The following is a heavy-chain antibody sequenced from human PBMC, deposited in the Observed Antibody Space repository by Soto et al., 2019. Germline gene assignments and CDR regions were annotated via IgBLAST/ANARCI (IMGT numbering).Heavy chain of an antibody. Sequence: QVQLVQSGAEVNKPGSSVKVSCKAPGGTFSSYAISWVRQAPGQGLEWMGGIIPILGTAKYAQKFQGIVTITADESTSTGYMELSSLRSEDTAVYSCARSQGGSSSLDIYYYYYYGMDVWGQGTTVTVSS. CDR3: ARSQGGSSSLDIYYYYYYGMDV. D-gene: IGHD2-15*01. CDR2: IIPILGTA. V-gene: IGHV1-69*01. J-gene: IGHJ6*02. CDR1: GGTFSSYA.